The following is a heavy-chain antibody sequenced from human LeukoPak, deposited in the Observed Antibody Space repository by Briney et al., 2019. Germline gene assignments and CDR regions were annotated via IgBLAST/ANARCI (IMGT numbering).Heavy chain of an antibody. V-gene: IGHV3-23*01. CDR3: VKTYGSGSSYGMDV. D-gene: IGHD3-10*01. J-gene: IGHJ6*02. CDR1: GFTFSSDA. CDR2: ITARGSSI. Sequence: GGSLRLSCAASGFTFSSDAMSWVRQAPGKGPEWVSTITARGSSIYYADSVKGRFTISRDNSTNTLYLQMDSLRAEDTAVYYCVKTYGSGSSYGMDVWGQGTTVTVSS.